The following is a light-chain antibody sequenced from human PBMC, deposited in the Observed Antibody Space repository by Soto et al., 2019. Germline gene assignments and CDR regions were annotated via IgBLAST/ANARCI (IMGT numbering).Light chain of an antibody. Sequence: EIVLTQSPGTLSLSPGEGATLSCRASQSFGSSHLAWYQQKPGQAPRLLIYDASRKATDIPHRFSGSGSGTDFTLTISRVEPDDFGVYFCQQYGDSPRTFGLGTKVEIK. CDR1: QSFGSSH. CDR2: DAS. J-gene: IGKJ1*01. V-gene: IGKV3-20*01. CDR3: QQYGDSPRT.